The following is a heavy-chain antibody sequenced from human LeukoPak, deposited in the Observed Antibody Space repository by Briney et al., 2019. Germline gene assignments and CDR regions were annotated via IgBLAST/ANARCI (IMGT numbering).Heavy chain of an antibody. J-gene: IGHJ4*02. CDR3: ARGRGRPRMGNTRKRDYYFDY. CDR1: GYTFTNYD. D-gene: IGHD1/OR15-1a*01. Sequence: GASVKVSCKTSGYTFTNYDINWVRQATGQGLEWMGWMNPNSGSTGYAQKFLDKVTMTRNTSISTAYMELSSLRSEDTAVYYCARGRGRPRMGNTRKRDYYFDYWGQGTLVTVSS. CDR2: MNPNSGST. V-gene: IGHV1-8*01.